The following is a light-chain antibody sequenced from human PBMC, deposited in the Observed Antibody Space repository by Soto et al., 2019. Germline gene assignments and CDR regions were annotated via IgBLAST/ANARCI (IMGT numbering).Light chain of an antibody. Sequence: QSVLTQPASVSGSPGQSITISCTGTSSDVGGFNYVSWYQQHPGKVPKLLIFDVYSRPSGISNRFSGSKSGNTASLTISGLQAEDEADYYCSSYTTSSSYVFGAGTKVTVL. CDR1: SSDVGGFNY. J-gene: IGLJ1*01. CDR2: DVY. V-gene: IGLV2-14*01. CDR3: SSYTTSSSYV.